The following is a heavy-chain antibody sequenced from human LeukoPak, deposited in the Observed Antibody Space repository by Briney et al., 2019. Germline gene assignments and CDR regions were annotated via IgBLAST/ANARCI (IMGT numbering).Heavy chain of an antibody. V-gene: IGHV1-2*02. D-gene: IGHD2-15*01. J-gene: IGHJ4*02. Sequence: ASVKVSCKASGYTFTGYYMHWVRQAPGQGLEWMGWINPNSGGTNYAQKFQGRVTMTRDTSISTAYMELSRLRSDDTAVYYCAREHCSGGSCYSRLDYWGQGALVTVSS. CDR1: GYTFTGYY. CDR3: AREHCSGGSCYSRLDY. CDR2: INPNSGGT.